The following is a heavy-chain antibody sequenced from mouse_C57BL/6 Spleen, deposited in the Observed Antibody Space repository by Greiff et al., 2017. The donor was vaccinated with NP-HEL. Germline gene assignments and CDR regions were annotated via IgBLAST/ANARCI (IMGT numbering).Heavy chain of an antibody. D-gene: IGHD1-1*01. V-gene: IGHV5-16*02. Sequence: DVQLVESEGGLVQPGSSMKLSCTASGFTFSDYYMAWVRQVPEKGLEWVANINYDGSSTHYLDSLKSRFIISRDNAKNILYLQMSSLKSEDTATYYCARRYYGSSYWYFDVWGTGTTVTVSS. CDR2: INYDGSST. CDR3: ARRYYGSSYWYFDV. J-gene: IGHJ1*03. CDR1: GFTFSDYY.